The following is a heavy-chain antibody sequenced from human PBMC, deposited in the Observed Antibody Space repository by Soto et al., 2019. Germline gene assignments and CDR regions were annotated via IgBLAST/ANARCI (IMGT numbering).Heavy chain of an antibody. V-gene: IGHV3-11*01. J-gene: IGHJ6*02. CDR3: ARDTLKEVLATIKVFYYYFGMDV. Sequence: PGGSLRLSCAASAFTFSDYYMSWIRQAPGQGLEWVAYISGDGASIYYAESVKGRFTISRDNAKDSLYLDMHSLRAEDTAVYYRARDTLKEVLATIKVFYYYFGMDVWGHGTTVTVSS. D-gene: IGHD5-12*01. CDR2: ISGDGASI. CDR1: AFTFSDYY.